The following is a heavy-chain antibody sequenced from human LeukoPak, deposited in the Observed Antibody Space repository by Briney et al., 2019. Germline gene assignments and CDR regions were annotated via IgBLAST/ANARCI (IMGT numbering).Heavy chain of an antibody. J-gene: IGHJ4*02. D-gene: IGHD1-26*01. Sequence: GGSLRLSCAASGFTFSSYSMNWVRQAPGKGLEWVSSISSSISYIYYADSVKGRFTISRDNAKNSMYLQMNSLRAEDTAVYYCARWDIRGSAHQLDFWGQGTQVTVSS. CDR1: GFTFSSYS. V-gene: IGHV3-21*01. CDR2: ISSSISYI. CDR3: ARWDIRGSAHQLDF.